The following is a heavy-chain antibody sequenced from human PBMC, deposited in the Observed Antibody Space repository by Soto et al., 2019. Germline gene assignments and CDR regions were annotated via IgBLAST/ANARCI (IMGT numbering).Heavy chain of an antibody. D-gene: IGHD4-17*01. CDR1: GGSVSSDSYN. J-gene: IGHJ3*02. Sequence: QLQLQESGPGLVKPSETLSLTCTVSGGSVSSDSYNWDWIRQPPGKGLEWIGTIYYSGSTDYNPSRKSRVTISEDTSNNQFSLKVTSVTAAATAVYYCARFYGHAFDIWGRGATVTVS. CDR3: ARFYGHAFDI. CDR2: IYYSGST. V-gene: IGHV4-39*01.